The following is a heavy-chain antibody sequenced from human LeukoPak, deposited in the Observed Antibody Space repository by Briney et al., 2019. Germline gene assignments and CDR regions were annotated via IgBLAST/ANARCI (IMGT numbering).Heavy chain of an antibody. V-gene: IGHV3-21*04. J-gene: IGHJ6*02. D-gene: IGHD2-15*01. Sequence: GGSPRLSCAASGFTFSSYSMNWVRQAPGKGLEWVSSISSSSSYIYYADSVKGRFTISRDNAKNSLYLQMNSLRAEDTALYYCAKDMSSLVVVAAPRYFYYGLDVWGQGTTVTVSS. CDR3: AKDMSSLVVVAAPRYFYYGLDV. CDR2: ISSSSSYI. CDR1: GFTFSSYS.